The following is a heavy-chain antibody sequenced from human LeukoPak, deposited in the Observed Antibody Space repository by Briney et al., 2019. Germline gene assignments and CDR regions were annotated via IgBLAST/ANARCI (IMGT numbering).Heavy chain of an antibody. D-gene: IGHD3-9*01. V-gene: IGHV3-11*01. J-gene: IGHJ3*02. CDR3: ARGYDILTGSRAFDI. CDR1: GFSVSNNY. Sequence: GGSLRLSCAASGFSVSNNYVRWVRQPPGKGLEWVSYISSSGSTIYYADSVKGRFTISRDNAKNSLYLQMNSLRAEDTAVYYCARGYDILTGSRAFDIWGQGTMVTVSS. CDR2: ISSSGSTI.